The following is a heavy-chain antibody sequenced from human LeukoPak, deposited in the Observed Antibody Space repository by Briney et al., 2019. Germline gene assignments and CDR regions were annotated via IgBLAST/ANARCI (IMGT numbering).Heavy chain of an antibody. J-gene: IGHJ6*03. CDR2: ISAYNGNT. CDR3: ARDVRRGGSYYYYYYMDV. D-gene: IGHD6-25*01. V-gene: IGHV1-18*01. Sequence: GASVKVSCKASGYTFTSYGISWVRQAPGQGLEWMGWISAYNGNTNYAQKLQGRVTMTTDTSTSTAYMELRSLRSDDTAVYYCARDVRRGGSYYYYYYMDVWGKGTTVTISS. CDR1: GYTFTSYG.